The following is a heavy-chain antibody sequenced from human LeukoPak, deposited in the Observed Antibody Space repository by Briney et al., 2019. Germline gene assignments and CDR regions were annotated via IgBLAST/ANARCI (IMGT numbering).Heavy chain of an antibody. CDR2: ISGNAGST. J-gene: IGHJ4*02. CDR3: AKTHYYDSSGVPGDY. Sequence: PGGSLRLSCAASGFTLSSYAMSWVRQAPGKGLEWVSLISGNAGSTYYADSVKGRFTISRDITKNTLYLQMNSLRAEDTAVYYCAKTHYYDSSGVPGDYWGQGTLVTVSS. V-gene: IGHV3-23*01. D-gene: IGHD3-22*01. CDR1: GFTLSSYA.